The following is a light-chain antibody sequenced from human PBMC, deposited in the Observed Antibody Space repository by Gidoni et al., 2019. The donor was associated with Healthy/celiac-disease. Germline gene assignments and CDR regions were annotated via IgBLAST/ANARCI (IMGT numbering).Light chain of an antibody. J-gene: IGKJ1*01. Sequence: ELVLTQSPGTLSLSPGERATLSSRASQSVSSSYLACYQQKPGQAPRLLIYGASSRATGIPDRFSGSGSGTDFTLTISRLEPEDFAVYYCQQYGSSPQTFGQGTKVEIK. CDR3: QQYGSSPQT. V-gene: IGKV3-20*01. CDR1: QSVSSSY. CDR2: GAS.